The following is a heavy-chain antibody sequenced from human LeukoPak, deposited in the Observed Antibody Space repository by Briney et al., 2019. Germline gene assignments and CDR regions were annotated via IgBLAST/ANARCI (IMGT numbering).Heavy chain of an antibody. CDR2: INHSGST. Sequence: SETLSLTCAVYVGSFSGYSWNWIRQPPGKGLEWIGEINHSGSTNHNPSLKRRVTISVDTSKNQISLKLSSATAADTAVYYCARETNYYFDYWGQGNLVTVSS. CDR1: VGSFSGYS. D-gene: IGHD2-8*01. CDR3: ARETNYYFDY. V-gene: IGHV4-34*01. J-gene: IGHJ4*02.